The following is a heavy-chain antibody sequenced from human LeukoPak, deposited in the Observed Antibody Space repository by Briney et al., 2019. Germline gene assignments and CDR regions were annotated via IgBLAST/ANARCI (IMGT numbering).Heavy chain of an antibody. V-gene: IGHV3-48*03. CDR3: AKLGSGWSKGVYYYYGMDV. CDR1: GFTXSSNX. J-gene: IGHJ6*02. CDR2: XXSSGSTI. Sequence: XSCXXXGFTXSSNXINXVRQAXGKGLEWXSXXXSSGSTIYYADSVKGRFTISRDNAKNSLYLQMNSLRAEDTAVYYCAKLGSGWSKGVYYYYGMDVWGQGTTVTVSS. D-gene: IGHD6-19*01.